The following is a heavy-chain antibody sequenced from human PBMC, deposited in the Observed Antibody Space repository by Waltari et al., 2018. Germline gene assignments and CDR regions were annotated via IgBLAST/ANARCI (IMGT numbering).Heavy chain of an antibody. CDR2: MNPNSGNT. V-gene: IGHV1-8*01. CDR1: GYTFTSYD. J-gene: IGHJ4*02. CDR3: ARAPSVLMVYASDY. D-gene: IGHD2-8*01. Sequence: EVKKPGASVRVSCRASGYTFTSYDINWVRQATGQGLEWMGWMNPNSGNTGYAQKFLGRVTMTRNTSISTAYMDLSSLRSEDTAVYYCARAPSVLMVYASDYWGQGTLVTVSS.